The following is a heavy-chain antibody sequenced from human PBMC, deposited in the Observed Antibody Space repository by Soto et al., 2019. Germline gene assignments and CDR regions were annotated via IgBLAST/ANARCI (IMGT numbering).Heavy chain of an antibody. J-gene: IGHJ6*03. V-gene: IGHV4-34*01. Sequence: QVQIQQWGAGLLKSSETLSLTCAVYGGSFSGYQWSWIRQTPGKGLEWIGEINDSGNINYNPSLKSRVTILVDTAKKQISLKLSSVTAADTAVYYCARGLKLWFGELSRRGGHYYNMDVWGTGTTVTVSS. CDR3: ARGLKLWFGELSRRGGHYYNMDV. CDR2: INDSGNI. CDR1: GGSFSGYQ. D-gene: IGHD3-10*01.